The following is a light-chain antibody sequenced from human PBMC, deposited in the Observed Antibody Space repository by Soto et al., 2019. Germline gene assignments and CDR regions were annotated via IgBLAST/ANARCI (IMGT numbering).Light chain of an antibody. CDR3: QQYGGSPRS. Sequence: EIVLTQSPGTLSLSPGERATLSCRASQSVSSSSLAWYQQKRGQAPRLLIHDASSRATGIPDRFSGSGSGTDFPLTISRLEPEDFAVYYCQQYGGSPRSFGQGTKLEVK. V-gene: IGKV3-20*01. J-gene: IGKJ1*01. CDR2: DAS. CDR1: QSVSSSS.